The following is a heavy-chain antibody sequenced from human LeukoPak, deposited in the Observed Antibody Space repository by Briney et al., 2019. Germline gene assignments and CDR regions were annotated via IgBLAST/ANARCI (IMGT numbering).Heavy chain of an antibody. CDR2: IIPIFGTA. V-gene: IGHV1-69*06. J-gene: IGHJ4*02. Sequence: ASVKVSCKASGGTFSSYAISWVRQAPGQGLEWMGGIIPIFGTANYAQKFQGRVTITADKSTSTAYMELSSLRSEDTAVYYCARDSGTSAYFDYWGQGTLVTVSS. CDR1: GGTFSSYA. CDR3: ARDSGTSAYFDY. D-gene: IGHD1-7*01.